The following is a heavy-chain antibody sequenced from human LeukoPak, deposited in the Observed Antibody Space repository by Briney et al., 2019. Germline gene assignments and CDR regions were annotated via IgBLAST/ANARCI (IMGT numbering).Heavy chain of an antibody. D-gene: IGHD2/OR15-2a*01. J-gene: IGHJ6*02. CDR2: INHSGST. CDR1: GGSFSGYY. Sequence: SETLSLTCAVYGGSFSGYYWSWIRQPPGKGLEWIGEINHSGSTNYNPSLKSRVTISVDTSKNQFSLKLSSVTAADTALYYCAKDVIAPYYYYGMDVWGQGTTVTVSS. CDR3: AKDVIAPYYYYGMDV. V-gene: IGHV4-34*01.